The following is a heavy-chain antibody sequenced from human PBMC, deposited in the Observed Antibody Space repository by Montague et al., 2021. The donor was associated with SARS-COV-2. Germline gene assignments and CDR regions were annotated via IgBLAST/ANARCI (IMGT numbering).Heavy chain of an antibody. J-gene: IGHJ6*02. D-gene: IGHD2-2*01. Sequence: TLSLTCTVSGCSISSGGYYWSWIRQHPGKGLEWIGYIYYSGSTYYNPSLKSRVTISVDTSKNQFSLKLSSVTAADTAVYYCARELRVGQLLSIYYYGMDVWGQGTTVTVSS. CDR3: ARELRVGQLLSIYYYGMDV. CDR2: IYYSGST. V-gene: IGHV4-31*03. CDR1: GCSISSGGYY.